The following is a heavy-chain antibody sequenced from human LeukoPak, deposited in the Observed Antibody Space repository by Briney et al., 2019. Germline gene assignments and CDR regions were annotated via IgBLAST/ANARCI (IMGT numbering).Heavy chain of an antibody. J-gene: IGHJ4*02. Sequence: GGSLRLSCAASGFTFSSYSMNWVRQAPGKGLEWVSSISSSSSYIYYADSVKGRFTISRDNAKNSLYLQMNSLRAEDTAVYYCARNMPHTAIDYWGQGTLVTVSS. CDR2: ISSSSSYI. CDR3: ARNMPHTAIDY. CDR1: GFTFSSYS. V-gene: IGHV3-21*01. D-gene: IGHD5-18*01.